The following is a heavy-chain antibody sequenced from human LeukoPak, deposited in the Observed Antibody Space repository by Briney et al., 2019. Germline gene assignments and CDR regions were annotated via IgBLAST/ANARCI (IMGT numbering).Heavy chain of an antibody. J-gene: IGHJ6*02. CDR3: AAGSRESSSWHGYYNYGMDV. Sequence: SVKVSCKASGGTFSSYAIRWVRQAPGQGLEWMGGIIPIFGTANYAQKFQGRVTITADESTSTAYMELSSLRSEDTAVYYCAAGSRESSSWHGYYNYGMDVWGQGTTVTVSS. V-gene: IGHV1-69*13. D-gene: IGHD6-13*01. CDR2: IIPIFGTA. CDR1: GGTFSSYA.